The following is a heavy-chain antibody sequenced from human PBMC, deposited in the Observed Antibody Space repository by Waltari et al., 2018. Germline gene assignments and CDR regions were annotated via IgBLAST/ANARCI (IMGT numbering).Heavy chain of an antibody. J-gene: IGHJ4*02. CDR3: ALGWSLER. CDR2: IRNDGGEI. Sequence: QLVASGGGLVQPGGSLRLSCATSGFSFRSIWMSWVRQAPGKGPQWVANIRNDGGEIHYADAVKGRFTISRDNAKDSLYLQMDSLRGDDTAVYHCALGWSLERWGRGTLVTVSS. CDR1: GFSFRSIW. D-gene: IGHD3-3*01. V-gene: IGHV3-7*01.